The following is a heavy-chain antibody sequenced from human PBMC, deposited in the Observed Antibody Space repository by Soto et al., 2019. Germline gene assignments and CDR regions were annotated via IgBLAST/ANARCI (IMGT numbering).Heavy chain of an antibody. CDR2: ILSSGVSI. V-gene: IGHV3-21*01. D-gene: IGHD6-6*01. J-gene: IGHJ6*03. CDR3: VRDSGEQLVRRGVYYYYMDV. Sequence: EVQLVESGGGLVKPGGSLRLSCAASGVTFSSFSFNWVRQAPGKGLEWVSFILSSGVSIYYEDSVKGRFTISRDNAKNSLYLQMNSLKDEDTDVYYCVRDSGEQLVRRGVYYYYMDVWGKGTTVTVSS. CDR1: GVTFSSFS.